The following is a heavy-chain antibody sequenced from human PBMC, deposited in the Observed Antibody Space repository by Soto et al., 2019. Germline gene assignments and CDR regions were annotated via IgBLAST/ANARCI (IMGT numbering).Heavy chain of an antibody. Sequence: QVQLQESGPGLVQPSGTLSLTCAVSGASISSTSWWTWVRQPPGKGLEWIAEISHTGSTNYNPSLKSRVTISRDKSKNQFSLKLSSVTAADTAVYFCARAYYFDSNAYSSTLNAFDFWGQGTLVTVSS. CDR3: ARAYYFDSNAYSSTLNAFDF. D-gene: IGHD3-22*01. J-gene: IGHJ4*02. V-gene: IGHV4-4*02. CDR2: ISHTGST. CDR1: GASISSTSW.